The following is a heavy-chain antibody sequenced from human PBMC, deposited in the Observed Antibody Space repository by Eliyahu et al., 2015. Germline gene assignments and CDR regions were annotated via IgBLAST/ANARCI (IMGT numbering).Heavy chain of an antibody. CDR2: INHSGST. J-gene: IGHJ4*02. V-gene: IGHV4-34*01. CDR3: ARGRGEVDY. CDR1: GGSFSGYY. Sequence: QVQLQQWGAGLLKPSETLSLTCAXYGGSFSGYYWSWIRQPPGKGLEWIGEINHSGSTNYNPSLKSRVTISVDTSKNQFSLKLSSVTAADTAVYYCARGRGEVDYWGQGTLVTVSS. D-gene: IGHD3-10*01.